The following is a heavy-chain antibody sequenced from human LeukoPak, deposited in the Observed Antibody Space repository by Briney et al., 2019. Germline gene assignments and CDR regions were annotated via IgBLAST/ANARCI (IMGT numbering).Heavy chain of an antibody. V-gene: IGHV4-31*03. CDR1: GGSISSGSYY. J-gene: IGHJ3*02. CDR3: AGGARGRAFDI. Sequence: SETLSLTCTVSGGSISSGSYYWSWIRQHPGKGLEWIGYIYYSGSTYYNPSLKSRVTISVDTSKNQFSLKLSSVTAADTAVYYCAGGARGRAFDIWGQGTMVTVSS. CDR2: IYYSGST. D-gene: IGHD1-26*01.